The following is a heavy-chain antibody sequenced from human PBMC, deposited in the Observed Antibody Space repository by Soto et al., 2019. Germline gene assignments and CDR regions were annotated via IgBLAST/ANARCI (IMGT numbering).Heavy chain of an antibody. D-gene: IGHD4-17*01. Sequence: QVQLQESGPGLVKPSQTLSLTCTVSGGSISSGGYYWSWIRQHPGKGLEWIGYIYYSGSTYYNPSLKSRVTISVDTSKNQFSLKLSSVTAADTAVYYCARDDANSYGDYGGGWFDPWGQGTLVTVSS. CDR1: GGSISSGGYY. J-gene: IGHJ5*02. CDR3: ARDDANSYGDYGGGWFDP. CDR2: IYYSGST. V-gene: IGHV4-31*03.